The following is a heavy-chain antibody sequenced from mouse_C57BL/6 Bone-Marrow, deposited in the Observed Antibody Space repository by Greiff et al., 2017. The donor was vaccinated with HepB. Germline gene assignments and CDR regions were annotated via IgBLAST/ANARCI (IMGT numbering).Heavy chain of an antibody. J-gene: IGHJ4*01. CDR3: ARGPGTEAMDY. CDR2: ISYSGST. Sequence: EVQLQESGPGMVKPSQSLSLTCTVTGYSITSGYDWHWIRHFPGNKLEWMGYISYSGSTNYNPSLKSRISITHDTSKNHFFLKLNSVTTEDTATYYCARGPGTEAMDYWGQGTSVTVSS. CDR1: GYSITSGYD. D-gene: IGHD4-1*01. V-gene: IGHV3-1*01.